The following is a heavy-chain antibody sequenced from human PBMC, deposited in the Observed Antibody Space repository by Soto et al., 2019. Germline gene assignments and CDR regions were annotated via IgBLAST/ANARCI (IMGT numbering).Heavy chain of an antibody. Sequence: QVQLQQWGAGLLKPSETLSLTCAVNGGSFSGYYWTWIRQSPGKGLAWVGEINQSGSTKYNPSLKSRVTMSVDTSKNHFSLQLTSVTAADTAVYYCARNGSYYDFLSGHYSGGGMDVWGQGTTVTVSS. D-gene: IGHD3-3*01. J-gene: IGHJ6*02. V-gene: IGHV4-34*01. CDR1: GGSFSGYY. CDR2: INQSGST. CDR3: ARNGSYYDFLSGHYSGGGMDV.